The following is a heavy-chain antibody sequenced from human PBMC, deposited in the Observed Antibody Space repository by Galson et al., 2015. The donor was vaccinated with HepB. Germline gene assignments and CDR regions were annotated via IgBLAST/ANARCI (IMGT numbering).Heavy chain of an antibody. CDR3: TRDHCSEGNCFFDY. J-gene: IGHJ4*02. Sequence: QAPGKGLEWVGFIRSNSYGGTTEYAASVKDRFTISRDDSKSIAYLQMNSLRTDDIAVYYCTRDHCSEGNCFFDYWGQGTLVTVSS. V-gene: IGHV3-49*02. D-gene: IGHD2-15*01. CDR2: IRSNSYGGTT.